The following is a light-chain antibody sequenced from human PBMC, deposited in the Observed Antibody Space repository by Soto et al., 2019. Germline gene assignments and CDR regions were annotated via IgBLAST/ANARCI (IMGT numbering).Light chain of an antibody. J-gene: IGLJ2*01. V-gene: IGLV1-40*01. CDR2: GNS. Sequence: QSVLTQPPSVSGAPGQRVTISCTGSSSNIGAGYDVHWYQQVPGTAPKLLIYGNSNRPSGVPDRFSGSKSGTSASLAITGSQAEDVADYYSQSYDSSLTPYLVFGGGTNLTVL. CDR1: SSNIGAGYD. CDR3: QSYDSSLTPYLV.